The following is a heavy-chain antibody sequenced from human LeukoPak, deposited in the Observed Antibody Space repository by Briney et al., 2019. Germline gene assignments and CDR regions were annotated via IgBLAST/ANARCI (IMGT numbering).Heavy chain of an antibody. D-gene: IGHD3-3*01. Sequence: PSETLSLTCTVSGGSISSAGYYWIWIRQPPGKGLEWIVYLYHTGSTYYNPSLKSRVTISVDRSKNQFSLKLSSVTAADTAVYYCARGGPFEVALDYWGQGTLVTVSS. V-gene: IGHV4-30-2*01. J-gene: IGHJ4*02. CDR1: GGSISSAGYY. CDR3: ARGGPFEVALDY. CDR2: LYHTGST.